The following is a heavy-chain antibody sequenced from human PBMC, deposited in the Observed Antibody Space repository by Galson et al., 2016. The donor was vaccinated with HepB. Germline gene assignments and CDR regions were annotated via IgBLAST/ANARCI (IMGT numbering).Heavy chain of an antibody. J-gene: IGHJ4*02. CDR3: TTEVVGFDY. Sequence: LRLSCAASGFTFSDVWMNWVRQAPGKGLEWVGRIKSKTDGGTTDYAAPVKGRLTMSRDDSKNRLYLHMNSLKTEDTALYYCTTEVVGFDYWGQGTLVTVSS. CDR1: GFTFSDVW. V-gene: IGHV3-15*01. D-gene: IGHD2-15*01. CDR2: IKSKTDGGTT.